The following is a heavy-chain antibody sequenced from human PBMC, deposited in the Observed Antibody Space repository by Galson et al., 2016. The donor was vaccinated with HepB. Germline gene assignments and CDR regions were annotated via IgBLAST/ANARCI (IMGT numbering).Heavy chain of an antibody. D-gene: IGHD1-1*01. V-gene: IGHV4-34*01. CDR2: IDHSGST. CDR3: ARPRLTTGSPYNAFDP. J-gene: IGHJ5*02. Sequence: ETLSLTCGVYGGSFSGYHWSWIRQPPGKGLEWIGEIDHSGSTVYNPSLKSRVTLSVDTSKNQFSLKLTSVTAADTAVYHCARPRLTTGSPYNAFDPWGQGTLVTVSS. CDR1: GGSFSGYH.